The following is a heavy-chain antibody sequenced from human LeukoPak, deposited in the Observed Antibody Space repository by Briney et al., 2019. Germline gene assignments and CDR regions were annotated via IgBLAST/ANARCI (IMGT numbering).Heavy chain of an antibody. D-gene: IGHD2-15*01. Sequence: GASVKVSCKASGYTFTSYDINWVRQATGQGLEWMGWMNPNSGNTGYAQKFQGRITITRNTSISTAYMELSSLRFEDTAIYYCARDVVGFDSWGQGTLVTVSS. J-gene: IGHJ5*01. CDR2: MNPNSGNT. CDR1: GYTFTSYD. CDR3: ARDVVGFDS. V-gene: IGHV1-8*03.